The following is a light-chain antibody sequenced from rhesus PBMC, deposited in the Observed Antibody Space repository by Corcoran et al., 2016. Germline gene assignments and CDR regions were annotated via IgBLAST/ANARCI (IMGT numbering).Light chain of an antibody. CDR3: QHYYDNPLT. CDR2: AAS. J-gene: IGKJ4*01. CDR1: QNIYSN. Sequence: DIQMTQSPSALSASVGDRVTISCRASQNIYSNLAWYQQTPGKSPKLLIYAASSLQTGIPSRFSGSGSGTDVTLTISSLQPEDSAAYYCQHYYDNPLTFGGGTKVELK. V-gene: IGKV1S12*01.